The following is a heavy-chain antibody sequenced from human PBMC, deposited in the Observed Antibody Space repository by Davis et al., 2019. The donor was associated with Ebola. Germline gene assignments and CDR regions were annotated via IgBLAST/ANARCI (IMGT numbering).Heavy chain of an antibody. D-gene: IGHD6-25*01. CDR2: IFHSGST. V-gene: IGHV4-4*02. CDR3: ARGADAARLSYFDY. Sequence: PSETLSLTCAVSGGSISSSNWWSWVRQPPGKGLEWIGEIFHSGSTSYSPSLKSRVSISVDKSKNQFSLKLISVTAADTAVYYCARGADAARLSYFDYWGQGTLVTVSS. J-gene: IGHJ4*02. CDR1: GGSISSSNW.